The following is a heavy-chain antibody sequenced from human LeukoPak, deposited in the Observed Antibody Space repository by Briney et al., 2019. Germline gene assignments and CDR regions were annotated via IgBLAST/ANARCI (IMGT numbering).Heavy chain of an antibody. CDR1: GGSISSYY. V-gene: IGHV4-59*01. J-gene: IGHJ5*02. CDR2: ISYSGTT. CDR3: ARDERDNWFDP. Sequence: SETLSLTCTVSGGSISSYYWSWIRQPPGKGLEWIGYISYSGTTNYNPSLKSRVTISVDTSNNQFSLKLSSVTAADTAVYYCARDERDNWFDPWGQGTLVTVSS. D-gene: IGHD1-1*01.